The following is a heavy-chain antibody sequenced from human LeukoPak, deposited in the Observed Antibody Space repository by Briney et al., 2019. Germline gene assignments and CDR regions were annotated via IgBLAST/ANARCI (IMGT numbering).Heavy chain of an antibody. CDR1: GGSISSYY. Sequence: SETLSLTCTVSGGSISSYYWSWIRQPPGKGLEWNGYIYYSGSTNYNPSLKSRVTISVDTSKNQFSLKLSSVTAADTAVYYCARGGSRWLQLGGPIDYWGQGTLVTVSS. CDR2: IYYSGST. CDR3: ARGGSRWLQLGGPIDY. V-gene: IGHV4-59*01. D-gene: IGHD5-24*01. J-gene: IGHJ4*02.